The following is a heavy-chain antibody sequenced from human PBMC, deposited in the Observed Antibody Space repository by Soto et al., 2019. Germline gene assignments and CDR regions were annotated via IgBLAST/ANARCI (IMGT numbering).Heavy chain of an antibody. Sequence: GGSLRLSCAASGFTFSSYAMHWVRQAPGKGLEWLAVISYDGSNKYYADSVKGRFTISRDNSKNTLYLQMNSLRAEDTAVYYCAKEGLLWFGELFRYYYYYMDVWGKGTTVTVSS. J-gene: IGHJ6*03. V-gene: IGHV3-30*18. D-gene: IGHD3-10*01. CDR2: ISYDGSNK. CDR3: AKEGLLWFGELFRYYYYYMDV. CDR1: GFTFSSYA.